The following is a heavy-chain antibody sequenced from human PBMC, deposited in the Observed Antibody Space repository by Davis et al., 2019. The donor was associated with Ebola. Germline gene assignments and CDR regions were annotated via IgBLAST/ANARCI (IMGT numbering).Heavy chain of an antibody. J-gene: IGHJ6*02. CDR3: ARGAATVTTLLMDV. V-gene: IGHV1-2*04. CDR1: GYTFTSYG. Sequence: ASVKVSCKASGYTFTSYGISWVRQAPGQGLEWMGWINPNSGGTNYAQKFQGWVTMTRDTSISTAYMELRSLRSDDTAVYYCARGAATVTTLLMDVWGQGTTVTVSS. D-gene: IGHD4-17*01. CDR2: INPNSGGT.